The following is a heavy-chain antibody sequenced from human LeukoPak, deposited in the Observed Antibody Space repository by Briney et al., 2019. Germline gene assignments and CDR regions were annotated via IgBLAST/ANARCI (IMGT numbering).Heavy chain of an antibody. CDR3: ALSIGVYAIHFDY. Sequence: GGSLRLSCVASGFNYTKYWMTWVRQSPGQGLEWVANRKHDGREQYYAASVKGRFSLARDNAKNSLYLHMNGLRGEDTAVYYCALSIGVYAIHFDYWGLGTLVTVSS. J-gene: IGHJ4*02. CDR1: GFNYTKYW. D-gene: IGHD5/OR15-5a*01. V-gene: IGHV3-7*01. CDR2: RKHDGREQ.